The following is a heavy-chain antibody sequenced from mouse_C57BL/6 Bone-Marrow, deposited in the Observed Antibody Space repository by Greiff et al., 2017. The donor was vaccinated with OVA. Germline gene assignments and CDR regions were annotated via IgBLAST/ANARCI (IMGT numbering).Heavy chain of an antibody. CDR1: GFTFTDYY. D-gene: IGHD1-1*01. CDR3: ARPGCIYGYFDY. J-gene: IGHJ2*02. V-gene: IGHV7-3*01. CDR2: IRNKANGYTT. Sequence: EVKLVESGGGLVQPGGSLSLSCAASGFTFTDYYMSWVRQPPGKALEWLGFIRNKANGYTTEYSASVKGRFTISRDNSQSILYLQMNALRAEDSATYYCARPGCIYGYFDYWGQGTSLTVST.